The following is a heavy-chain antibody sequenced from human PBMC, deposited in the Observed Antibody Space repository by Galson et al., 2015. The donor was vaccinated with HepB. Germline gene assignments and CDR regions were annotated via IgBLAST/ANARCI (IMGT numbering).Heavy chain of an antibody. CDR2: IYYSGST. V-gene: IGHV4-39*01. CDR3: ARLNPIVATIYFPDY. CDR1: GGSISSSSYY. D-gene: IGHD5-12*01. J-gene: IGHJ4*02. Sequence: ETLSLTCTVSGGSISSSSYYWGWIRQPPGKGLEWIGSIYYSGSTYYNPSLKSRVTISIDTSKNQFSLKLSSVTAADTAVYYCARLNPIVATIYFPDYWGQGTLVTVSS.